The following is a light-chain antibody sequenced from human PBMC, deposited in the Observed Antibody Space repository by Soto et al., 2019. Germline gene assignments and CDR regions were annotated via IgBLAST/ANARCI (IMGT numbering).Light chain of an antibody. V-gene: IGLV2-23*02. CDR1: NSDLGSFNF. CDR2: EVA. J-gene: IGLJ1*01. Sequence: QSALTQPASVSGSPGQSITISCTRTNSDLGSFNFVSWYQQHPGKAPKVMIYEVAKRHSGISDRFSGSKSGNTASLTISGLQVEDEADYYCCSDAGTSSYLFGTGTKVTVL. CDR3: CSDAGTSSYL.